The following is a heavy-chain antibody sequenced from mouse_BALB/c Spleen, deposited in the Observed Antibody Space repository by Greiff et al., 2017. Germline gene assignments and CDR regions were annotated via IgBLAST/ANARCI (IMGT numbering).Heavy chain of an antibody. J-gene: IGHJ2*01. V-gene: IGHV5-6-3*01. CDR3: ARDYYGSSPDY. Sequence: EVKLMESGGGLVQPGGSLKLSCAASGFTFSSYGMSWVRQTPDKRLELVATINSNGGSTYYPDSVKGRFTISRDNAKNTLYLQMSSLKSEDTAMYYCARDYYGSSPDYWGHGTTLTVSS. CDR1: GFTFSSYG. D-gene: IGHD1-1*01. CDR2: INSNGGST.